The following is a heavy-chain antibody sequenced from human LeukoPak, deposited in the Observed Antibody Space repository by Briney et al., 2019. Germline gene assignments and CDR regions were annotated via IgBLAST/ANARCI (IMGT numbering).Heavy chain of an antibody. D-gene: IGHD2-15*01. CDR3: TKVTSTGSCYQSDY. V-gene: IGHV3-23*01. CDR2: LSSGGGSP. Sequence: GGSLRLSCAASGFTFSIYAMTWVRQAPGKGLEWISGLSSGGGSPYYADSVKGRFTISRDNSKNTLFLQMNSLRAEDTAIYYCTKVTSTGSCYQSDYWGQGTLVTVSS. CDR1: GFTFSIYA. J-gene: IGHJ4*02.